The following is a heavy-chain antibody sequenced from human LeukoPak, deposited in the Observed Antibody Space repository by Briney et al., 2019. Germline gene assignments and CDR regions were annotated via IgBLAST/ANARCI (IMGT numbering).Heavy chain of an antibody. CDR3: AKEGDQFRGYLDA. V-gene: IGHV3-33*06. D-gene: IGHD3-16*01. J-gene: IGHJ6*03. Sequence: GESLRISCTASGFMFSCLGMQWVRQAPGEGLEWVAMIWHDGSVEEYADSVKGRFTISRDNSQNTLYLQMNSLRDDDTAVYYCAKEGDQFRGYLDAWGKGTTVTVSS. CDR2: IWHDGSVE. CDR1: GFMFSCLG.